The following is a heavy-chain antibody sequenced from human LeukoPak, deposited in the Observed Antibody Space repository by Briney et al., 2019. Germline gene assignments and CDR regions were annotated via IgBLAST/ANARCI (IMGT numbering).Heavy chain of an antibody. CDR1: GYTYTSYY. Sequence: ASVKVSCKASGYTYTSYYMHRVRQAPGQGLEWMGIINPSGGSTSYAQKFQGRVTMTRDMSTSTVYMELSSLRSEDTAVYYCASTYSGSYYRHWGQGTLVTVSS. CDR2: INPSGGST. D-gene: IGHD1-26*01. CDR3: ASTYSGSYYRH. V-gene: IGHV1-46*01. J-gene: IGHJ4*02.